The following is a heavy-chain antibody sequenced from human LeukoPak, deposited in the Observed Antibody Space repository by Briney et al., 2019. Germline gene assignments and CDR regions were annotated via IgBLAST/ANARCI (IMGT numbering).Heavy chain of an antibody. CDR3: ARASSSWYGIDY. Sequence: SSETLSLTCTVSGGSISSSSYYWGWIRQPPGKGLEWIGSIYYSGSTYYNPSLKSRVTISVDTSKNQFSLKLSSVTAADTAVYYCARASSSWYGIDYWGQGTLVTVSS. D-gene: IGHD6-13*01. J-gene: IGHJ4*02. CDR1: GGSISSSSYY. CDR2: IYYSGST. V-gene: IGHV4-39*01.